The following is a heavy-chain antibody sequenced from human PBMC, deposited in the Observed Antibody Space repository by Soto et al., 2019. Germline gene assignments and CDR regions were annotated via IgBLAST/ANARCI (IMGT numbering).Heavy chain of an antibody. CDR3: AKDRWSVVVPAAKD. D-gene: IGHD2-2*01. V-gene: IGHV3-23*01. J-gene: IGHJ4*02. Sequence: EVQLLESGGGLVQPGGSLRLSCAASGFTFSSYAMSWVRQAPGKGLEWVSAISGSGGSTYYTDSVKGRFTISRDNSKNTLYLQMNSLRAEDTAVYYCAKDRWSVVVPAAKDWGQGTLVTVSS. CDR2: ISGSGGST. CDR1: GFTFSSYA.